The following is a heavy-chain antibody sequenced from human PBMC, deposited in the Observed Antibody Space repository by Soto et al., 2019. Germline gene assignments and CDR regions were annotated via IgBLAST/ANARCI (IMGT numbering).Heavy chain of an antibody. CDR2: INPSGGST. CDR1: GYTFTSYY. CDR3: AIGPGSSTAGSFDY. V-gene: IGHV1-46*01. Sequence: ASVKVSCKASGYTFTSYYMHWLREGAGQGLEWMGIINPSGGSTSYAQKFQGRVTITADESTSTAYMELSSLRSEDTAVYYCAIGPGSSTAGSFDYWGQGTLVTVSS. D-gene: IGHD6-6*01. J-gene: IGHJ4*02.